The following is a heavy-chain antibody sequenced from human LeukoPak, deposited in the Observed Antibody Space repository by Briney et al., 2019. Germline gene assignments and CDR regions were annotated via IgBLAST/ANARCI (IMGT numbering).Heavy chain of an antibody. CDR2: ISGGGLST. V-gene: IGHV3-23*01. Sequence: GGSLRLSCEASTFNFGLYVMTWARQAPGKGLEWVSGISGGGLSTYYTDSVKGRFTISRENSKNTLYLEMTRLRTEDTAVYFCGRGGSTRAQAFDVWGQRTMVTVSS. D-gene: IGHD2-15*01. CDR3: GRGGSTRAQAFDV. J-gene: IGHJ3*01. CDR1: TFNFGLYV.